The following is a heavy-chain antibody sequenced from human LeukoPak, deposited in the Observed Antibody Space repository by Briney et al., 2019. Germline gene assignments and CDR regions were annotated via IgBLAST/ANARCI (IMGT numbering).Heavy chain of an antibody. D-gene: IGHD6-13*01. V-gene: IGHV4-31*03. Sequence: PSQTLSLTCSVSGVSISSGGFYWSWIRQHPGKGLEWIGHIYYSGTTYYNPSLKSRVTISVDTSKNQFSLRLSSVTAADTAVYYCARSKRGPYQQLDYYYYYGMDVWGQGTTVTVSS. CDR3: ARSKRGPYQQLDYYYYYGMDV. J-gene: IGHJ6*02. CDR2: IYYSGTT. CDR1: GVSISSGGFY.